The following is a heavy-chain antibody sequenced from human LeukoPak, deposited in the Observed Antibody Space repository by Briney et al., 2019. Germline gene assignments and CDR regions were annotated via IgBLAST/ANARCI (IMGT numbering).Heavy chain of an antibody. D-gene: IGHD5-24*01. J-gene: IGHJ4*02. V-gene: IGHV3-30*02. Sequence: PGGSLRLSCAASRFVFSSTGMHWVRQAPGKGLEWVAYIRYDGSDKFYADSVKGRFTISRDNSKNTVDLQMNSLRVEDTAVYYCAKDYASGDGYWDFDYWGQGTLVTVSS. CDR1: RFVFSSTG. CDR3: AKDYASGDGYWDFDY. CDR2: IRYDGSDK.